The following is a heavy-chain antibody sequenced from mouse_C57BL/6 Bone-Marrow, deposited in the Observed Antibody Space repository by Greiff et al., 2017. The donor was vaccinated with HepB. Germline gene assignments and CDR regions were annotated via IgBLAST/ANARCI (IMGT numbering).Heavy chain of an antibody. Sequence: VQLQQSGAELVKPGASVKISCKASGYAFSSYWMNWVKQRPGKGLEWIGQIYPGDGDTNYNGKFKGKATLTADKSSSTAYMQLSSLTSEDSAVYFCARFHYYGSSRGYFDYWGQGTTLTVSS. CDR2: IYPGDGDT. J-gene: IGHJ2*01. D-gene: IGHD1-1*01. V-gene: IGHV1-80*01. CDR1: GYAFSSYW. CDR3: ARFHYYGSSRGYFDY.